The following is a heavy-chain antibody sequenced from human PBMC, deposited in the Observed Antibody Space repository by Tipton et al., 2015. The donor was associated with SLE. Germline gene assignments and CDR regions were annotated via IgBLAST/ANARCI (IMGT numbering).Heavy chain of an antibody. D-gene: IGHD5-12*01. V-gene: IGHV4-39*07. Sequence: TLSLTCTVSGGSISSSSYYWGWIRQPPGKGLEWIGSIYYSGSTYYNPSLKSRVTISVDTSKNQFSLKLSSVTAADTAVYYCARERGGTVETAGYDELWGRGTLATVSS. J-gene: IGHJ2*01. CDR1: GGSISSSSYY. CDR2: IYYSGST. CDR3: ARERGGTVETAGYDEL.